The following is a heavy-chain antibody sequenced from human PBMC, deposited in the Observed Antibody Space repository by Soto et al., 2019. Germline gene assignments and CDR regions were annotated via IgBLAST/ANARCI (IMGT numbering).Heavy chain of an antibody. CDR1: GFTFSSYA. J-gene: IGHJ6*02. Sequence: GGSLRLSCAASGFTFSSYAMHWVRQAPGKGLEWVAVISYDGSNKYYADSVKGRFTISRDNSKNTLYLQMNSLRAEDTAVYYCARDLGVPPYYYYYYGMDVWGQGTTVTVSS. CDR3: ARDLGVPPYYYYYYGMDV. D-gene: IGHD2-8*01. CDR2: ISYDGSNK. V-gene: IGHV3-30-3*01.